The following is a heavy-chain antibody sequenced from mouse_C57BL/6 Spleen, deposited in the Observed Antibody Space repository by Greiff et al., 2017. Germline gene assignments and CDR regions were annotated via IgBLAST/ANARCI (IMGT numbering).Heavy chain of an antibody. Sequence: EVQGVESGGGLVKPGGSLKLSCAASGFTFSDYGMHWVRQAPEKGLEWVAYISSGSSTIYYADTVKGRFTISRDNAKNTLFLQMTSLRSEDTAMYYCANIYDYDGAAYWGQGTLVTVSA. V-gene: IGHV5-17*01. D-gene: IGHD2-4*01. CDR3: ANIYDYDGAAY. CDR2: ISSGSSTI. J-gene: IGHJ3*01. CDR1: GFTFSDYG.